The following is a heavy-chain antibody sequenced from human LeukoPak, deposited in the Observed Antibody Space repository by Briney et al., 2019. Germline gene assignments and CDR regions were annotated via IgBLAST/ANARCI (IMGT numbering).Heavy chain of an antibody. CDR1: GGSFSGYY. CDR2: ISHSGST. Sequence: SETLSLTCAVYGGSFSGYYWSWIRQPPGEGLEWIGEISHSGSTNYNPSLKSRVTISVDTSKNQFSLKLSSVTAADTAVYYCARLRYCSSTSCLLFDYWGQGTLVTVSS. CDR3: ARLRYCSSTSCLLFDY. D-gene: IGHD2-2*01. V-gene: IGHV4-34*01. J-gene: IGHJ4*02.